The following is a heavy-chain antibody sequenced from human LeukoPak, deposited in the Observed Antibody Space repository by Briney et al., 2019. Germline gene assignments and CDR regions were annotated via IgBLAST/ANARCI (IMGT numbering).Heavy chain of an antibody. V-gene: IGHV3-48*02. Sequence: DSVTGRFTISRDNAKNSLYLQMNSLRDEDTAVYYCARVPSSDAFDIWGQGTMVTVSS. CDR3: ARVPSSDAFDI. J-gene: IGHJ3*02.